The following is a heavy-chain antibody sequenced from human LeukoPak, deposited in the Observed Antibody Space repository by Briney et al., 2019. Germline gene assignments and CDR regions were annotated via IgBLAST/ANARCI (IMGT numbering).Heavy chain of an antibody. CDR3: ARVEDYYIDV. CDR1: GFPFNIYA. Sequence: GGPLRLSCAACGFPFNIYAMNWVRQPPGKGLEWGSSISSSSSYIYYADSVKGRFTISRDNAKNSLYLQMNSLRAEDTAVYYCARVEDYYIDVWGKGTTVTVSS. V-gene: IGHV3-21*01. D-gene: IGHD3-3*01. J-gene: IGHJ6*03. CDR2: ISSSSSYI.